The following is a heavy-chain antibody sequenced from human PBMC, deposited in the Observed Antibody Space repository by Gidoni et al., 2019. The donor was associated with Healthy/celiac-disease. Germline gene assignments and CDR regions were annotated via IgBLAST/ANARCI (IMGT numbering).Heavy chain of an antibody. CDR1: GGSFSGYY. J-gene: IGHJ4*02. Sequence: QVQLQQWGAGLLKPSETLSLTCAVYGGSFSGYYWSWIRQPPGKGLEWIGEINHSGSTNYNPSLKSRVTISVDTSKNQFSLKLSSVTAADTAVYYCARGVFRYSSSWFDYWGQGTLVTVSS. V-gene: IGHV4-34*01. CDR3: ARGVFRYSSSWFDY. CDR2: INHSGST. D-gene: IGHD6-13*01.